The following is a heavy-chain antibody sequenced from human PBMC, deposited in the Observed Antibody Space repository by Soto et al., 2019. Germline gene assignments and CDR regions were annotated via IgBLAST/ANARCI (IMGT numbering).Heavy chain of an antibody. V-gene: IGHV3-30*18. Sequence: PGGSLRLSCAASGFTFSSYGMHWVRQAPGKGLEWVAVISYDGSNKYYADSVKGRFTISRDNSKNTLYLQMNSLRAEDTAVYYCAKILQLGDYAYYYYGMDVWGQGTTVTAP. D-gene: IGHD4-17*01. CDR1: GFTFSSYG. CDR2: ISYDGSNK. CDR3: AKILQLGDYAYYYYGMDV. J-gene: IGHJ6*02.